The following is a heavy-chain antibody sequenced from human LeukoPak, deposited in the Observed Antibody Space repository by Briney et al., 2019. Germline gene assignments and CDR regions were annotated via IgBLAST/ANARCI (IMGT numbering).Heavy chain of an antibody. CDR3: VRGNDYGGPHY. CDR2: IDRDGSRI. J-gene: IGHJ4*02. D-gene: IGHD4-23*01. V-gene: IGHV3-74*01. Sequence: GGSLRLSCAVSGFTFSSYWMQWVRQATGKGLVWVSRIDRDGSRINYADSVKGRFTISRDNGKNTLFLQMNSLRAEDAAVYYCVRGNDYGGPHYWGQGTLVTVSS. CDR1: GFTFSSYW.